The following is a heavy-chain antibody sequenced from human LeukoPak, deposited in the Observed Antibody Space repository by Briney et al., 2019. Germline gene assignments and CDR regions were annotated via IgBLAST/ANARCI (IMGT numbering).Heavy chain of an antibody. CDR2: IYPGDSDI. CDR3: ARLGPEMSVAGNPFDF. D-gene: IGHD6-19*01. CDR1: GYTFTKFW. J-gene: IGHJ4*02. Sequence: GESLKISCQASGYTFTKFWIGWVRQMPGKGLEWMGIIYPGDSDIKHSPSFQGQVTLSVDKSTSTAYLQWGSLKASDSAMYYCARLGPEMSVAGNPFDFWGQGTQVTVSP. V-gene: IGHV5-51*01.